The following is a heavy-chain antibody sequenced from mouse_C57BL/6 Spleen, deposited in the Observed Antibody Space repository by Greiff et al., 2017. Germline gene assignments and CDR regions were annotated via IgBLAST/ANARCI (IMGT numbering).Heavy chain of an antibody. CDR3: ARQVVAHYYAMDY. CDR1: GFTFSDYG. J-gene: IGHJ4*01. V-gene: IGHV5-17*01. CDR2: ISSGSSTI. D-gene: IGHD1-1*01. Sequence: EVHLVESGGGLVKPGGSLKLSCAASGFTFSDYGMHWVRQAPEKGLEWVAYISSGSSTIYYADTVKGRFTISRDNAKNTLFLQMTSLRSEDTAMYYCARQVVAHYYAMDYWGQGTSVTVSS.